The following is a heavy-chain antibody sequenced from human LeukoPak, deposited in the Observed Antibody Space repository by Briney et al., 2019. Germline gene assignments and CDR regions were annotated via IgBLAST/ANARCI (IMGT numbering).Heavy chain of an antibody. D-gene: IGHD4-17*01. Sequence: SETLSLTCAVSGGSISSGGYSWSWIRQPPGKGLEWIGYIYHSGSTYYNPSLKSRVTISVDRSKNQFSLKLSSVTVADTAVYYCARDYGDTFDYWGQGTLVTVSS. CDR2: IYHSGST. J-gene: IGHJ4*02. V-gene: IGHV4-30-2*01. CDR1: GGSISSGGYS. CDR3: ARDYGDTFDY.